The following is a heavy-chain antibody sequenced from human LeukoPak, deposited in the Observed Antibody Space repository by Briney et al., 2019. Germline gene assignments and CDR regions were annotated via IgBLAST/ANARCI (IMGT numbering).Heavy chain of an antibody. CDR1: GFTFSDYY. CDR3: ARAPRGYPYYYYYMDV. D-gene: IGHD3-10*01. Sequence: GGSLRLSCAASGFTFSDYYMSWIRQAPGKGLEWVSYISSSGSTIYYADSVKGRFTISRDNAKNSLYLQMNSLRAEDTAVYYCARAPRGYPYYYYYMDVWGKGTTATVSS. CDR2: ISSSGSTI. V-gene: IGHV3-11*01. J-gene: IGHJ6*03.